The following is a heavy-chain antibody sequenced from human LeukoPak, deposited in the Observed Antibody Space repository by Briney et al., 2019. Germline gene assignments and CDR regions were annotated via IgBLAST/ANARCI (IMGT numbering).Heavy chain of an antibody. Sequence: ASVTVSCKASGYTFTSYDINWVRQAPGQGLEWMGWMNPNSGNTVYAQKFQGRVTMTRNTSISTAYMELSSLRSEDTAVYYCARCAYYGSGSYSFWNYYYYYYMDVWGKGTTVTIS. J-gene: IGHJ6*03. D-gene: IGHD3-10*01. CDR1: GYTFTSYD. V-gene: IGHV1-8*01. CDR2: MNPNSGNT. CDR3: ARCAYYGSGSYSFWNYYYYYYMDV.